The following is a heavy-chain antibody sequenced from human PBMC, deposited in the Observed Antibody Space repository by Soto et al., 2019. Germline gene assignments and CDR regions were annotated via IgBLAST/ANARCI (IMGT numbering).Heavy chain of an antibody. V-gene: IGHV3-30*18. J-gene: IGHJ4*02. CDR2: ISYDGSNK. CDR3: AKDLAFYYDFWSGPDY. D-gene: IGHD3-3*01. Sequence: QVQLVESGGGVVQPGRSLRLSCAASGFTFSSYGMHWVRQAPGKGLEWVAVISYDGSNKYYADSVKGRFTISRDNSKNTLYLQMNSLRAEDTAVYYCAKDLAFYYDFWSGPDYWGQGTLVTVSS. CDR1: GFTFSSYG.